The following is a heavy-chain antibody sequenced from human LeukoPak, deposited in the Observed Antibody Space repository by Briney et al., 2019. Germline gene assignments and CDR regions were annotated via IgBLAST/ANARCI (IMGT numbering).Heavy chain of an antibody. CDR3: AKSGDVLRYFDWVDY. CDR1: GFTFSSYG. V-gene: IGHV3-30*18. J-gene: IGHJ4*02. CDR2: ISYDGSNK. D-gene: IGHD3-9*01. Sequence: GRSLRLSCAASGFTFSSYGMHWVRQAPGKGLEWVAVISYDGSNKYYADSVKGRFTISRDNSKNTLYLQMNSLRAEDTAVYYCAKSGDVLRYFDWVDYWGQGTLVTVSS.